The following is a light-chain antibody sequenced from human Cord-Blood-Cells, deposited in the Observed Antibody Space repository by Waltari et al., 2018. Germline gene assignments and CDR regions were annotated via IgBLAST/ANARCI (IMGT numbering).Light chain of an antibody. J-gene: IGLJ2*01. CDR2: GKN. CDR1: SLRSYY. Sequence: SSELTHDPAVSVALRQTVRITCQGDSLRSYYASWYQQKPGQAPVLVIYGKNNRPSGIPDRFSGSSSGNTAALPITGGQAEYEADYDCNSRDSSGNHLRVGFGGGTKLTVL. CDR3: NSRDSSGNHLRVG. V-gene: IGLV3-19*01.